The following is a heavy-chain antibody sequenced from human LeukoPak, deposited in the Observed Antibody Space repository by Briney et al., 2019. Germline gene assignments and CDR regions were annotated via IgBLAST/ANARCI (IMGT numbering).Heavy chain of an antibody. CDR1: GGSINSYY. V-gene: IGHV4-59*01. D-gene: IGHD6-6*01. J-gene: IGHJ6*03. CDR3: ASTSYSSSSRGYYYYMDV. CDR2: IYYSGST. Sequence: KPSETLSFTCTVSGGSINSYYWSWIRQPPRKGLEWIGNIYYSGSTNNNPSLKSRVTISVDTSKNQFSLKLSSVTAADTAVYYCASTSYSSSSRGYYYYMDVWGKGTTVTVSS.